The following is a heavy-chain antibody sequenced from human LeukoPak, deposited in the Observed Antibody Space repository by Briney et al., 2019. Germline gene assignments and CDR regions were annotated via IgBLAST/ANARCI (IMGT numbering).Heavy chain of an antibody. V-gene: IGHV4-34*01. CDR2: INHSGST. D-gene: IGHD1-26*01. J-gene: IGHJ4*02. CDR3: ARKFGYSGSYYFDY. CDR1: GGSFSGYY. Sequence: SETLSLTCAVYGGSFSGYYWSWIRQPPGKGLEWIGEINHSGSTNYNPSLKSRVTMSVDTSKNQFSLKLTSVTAVDTAVYYCARKFGYSGSYYFDYWGQGTLVTVSS.